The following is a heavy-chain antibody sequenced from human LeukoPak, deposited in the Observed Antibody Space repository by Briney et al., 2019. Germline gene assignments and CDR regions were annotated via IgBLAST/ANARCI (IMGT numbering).Heavy chain of an antibody. CDR1: GFTFSSYA. V-gene: IGHV3-30-3*01. Sequence: HPGGSLRLSCAASGFTFSSYAMHWVRQAPGEGLEWVAVISYDGSNKYYADSVKGRFTISRDNSKNTLYLQMNSLRAEDTAVYYCAKEYDEAVRFLEWLPYFDYWGQGTLVTVSS. CDR2: ISYDGSNK. D-gene: IGHD3-3*01. J-gene: IGHJ4*02. CDR3: AKEYDEAVRFLEWLPYFDY.